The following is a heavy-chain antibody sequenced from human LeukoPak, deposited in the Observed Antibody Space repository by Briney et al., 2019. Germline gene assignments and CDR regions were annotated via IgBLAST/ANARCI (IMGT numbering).Heavy chain of an antibody. V-gene: IGHV3-30*04. CDR1: GFTFSSYA. J-gene: IGHJ6*02. Sequence: PGGSLRLSCAASGFTFSSYAMHWVRQAPGKGLEWVAVISYDGSNKYYADFVKGRFTISRDNSKNTLYLQMNSLRAEDTAVYYCARDRIKMVRGFESPFLDYYYGMDVWGQGTTVTVSS. D-gene: IGHD3-10*01. CDR2: ISYDGSNK. CDR3: ARDRIKMVRGFESPFLDYYYGMDV.